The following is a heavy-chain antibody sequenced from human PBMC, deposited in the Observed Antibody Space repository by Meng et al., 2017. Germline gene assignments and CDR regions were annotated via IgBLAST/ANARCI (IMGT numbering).Heavy chain of an antibody. CDR2: ISGSGTTI. V-gene: IGHV3-11*04. D-gene: IGHD3-10*01. CDR1: GFTFSDYF. Sequence: QVQLVESGGGLVKPGGSLRLSCAASGFTFSDYFMSWIRQAPGKGLEWVSYISGSGTTIHYADSVKGRFTISRDNSKNTLYLQMNSLRAEDTAVYYCARDRGVSFYFDYWGQGTLVTVSS. J-gene: IGHJ4*02. CDR3: ARDRGVSFYFDY.